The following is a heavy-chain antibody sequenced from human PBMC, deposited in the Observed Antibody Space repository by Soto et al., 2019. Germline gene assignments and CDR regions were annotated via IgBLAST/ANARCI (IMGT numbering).Heavy chain of an antibody. CDR1: VGSLTSGGYY. CDR2: IFHSGIT. CDR3: AREYTSGLVGY. V-gene: IGHV4-31*03. Sequence: SETLTLTCTFSVGSLTSGGYYCSWIRQHPWKGLEWIGHIFHSGITFYNPSLRSRLAISVDKSKNQVSLRLSSVTAADTAIYYCAREYTSGLVGYWGEGTLVSVSS. D-gene: IGHD6-19*01. J-gene: IGHJ4*02.